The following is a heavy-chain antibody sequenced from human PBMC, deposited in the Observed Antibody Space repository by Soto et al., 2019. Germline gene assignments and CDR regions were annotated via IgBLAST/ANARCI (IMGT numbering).Heavy chain of an antibody. CDR3: AKCVSTSCQNYGMDV. CDR2: ISYDGSNK. Sequence: SLRLSCAASGFTFSSYGMHWVRQAPGKGLEWVAVISYDGSNKYYADSVKGRFTISRDNSKNTLYLQMNSLRAEDTAVYYCAKCVSTSCQNYGMDVWGQGTTVTVSS. CDR1: GFTFSSYG. D-gene: IGHD2-2*01. V-gene: IGHV3-30*18. J-gene: IGHJ6*02.